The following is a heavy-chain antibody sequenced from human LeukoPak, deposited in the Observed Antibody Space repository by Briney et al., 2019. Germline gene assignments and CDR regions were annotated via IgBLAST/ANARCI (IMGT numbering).Heavy chain of an antibody. CDR2: IYHSGST. CDR3: ARDESSGRAFDI. D-gene: IGHD3-22*01. Sequence: SETLSLTCAVYGGSFSGYYWSWIRQPPGKGLEWIGEIYHSGSTNYNPSLKSRVTISVDKSKNQFSLKLSSVTAADTAVYYCARDESSGRAFDIWGQGTMVTVSS. V-gene: IGHV4-34*01. J-gene: IGHJ3*02. CDR1: GGSFSGYY.